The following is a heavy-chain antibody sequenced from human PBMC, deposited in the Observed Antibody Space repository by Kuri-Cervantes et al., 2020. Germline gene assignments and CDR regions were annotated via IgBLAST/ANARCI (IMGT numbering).Heavy chain of an antibody. CDR1: GFTFSSYW. Sequence: GESLKISCAASGFTFSSYWMTWVRQAPGKGLEWVANIKEDGSEKYYLDSVKGRFTISRDNAKNSLYLQMNSLRAEDTALYYCAKDIDSSGMVLDYWGQGTLVTVSS. J-gene: IGHJ4*02. D-gene: IGHD3-22*01. V-gene: IGHV3-7*03. CDR3: AKDIDSSGMVLDY. CDR2: IKEDGSEK.